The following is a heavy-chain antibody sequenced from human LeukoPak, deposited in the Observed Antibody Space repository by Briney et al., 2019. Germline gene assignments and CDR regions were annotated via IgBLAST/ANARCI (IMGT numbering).Heavy chain of an antibody. CDR2: IYHSGSP. V-gene: IGHV4-38-2*01. Sequence: ETLSLTCAVSGYSISSGYYWGWSRQPPGKGLEWIGSIYHSGSPFYNPSLKSRVTISVDTSKNQFSLKLTSVTAADTAVYYCARTQYSSSRLDYWGQGTLVTVSS. CDR3: ARTQYSSSRLDY. CDR1: GYSISSGYY. D-gene: IGHD6-13*01. J-gene: IGHJ4*02.